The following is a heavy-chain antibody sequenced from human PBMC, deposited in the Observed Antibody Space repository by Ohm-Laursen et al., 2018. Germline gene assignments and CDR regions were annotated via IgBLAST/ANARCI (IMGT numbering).Heavy chain of an antibody. CDR1: GFIFSSYW. CDR3: ARDSSQHLYYNYGMDV. D-gene: IGHD2-2*01. Sequence: SLRLSCSASGFIFSSYWMSWVRQAPGKGLEWVSLISYDGGNKYYIDSVKGRFAISRDNSRNTVTLQMDNLRVGDTGIYFCARDSSQHLYYNYGMDVWGQGTTVTVSS. CDR2: ISYDGGNK. J-gene: IGHJ6*02. V-gene: IGHV3-30*03.